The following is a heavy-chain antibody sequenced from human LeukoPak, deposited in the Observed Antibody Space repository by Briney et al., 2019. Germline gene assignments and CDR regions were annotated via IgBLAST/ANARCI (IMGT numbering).Heavy chain of an antibody. CDR1: GFTFSSHS. V-gene: IGHV3-21*01. D-gene: IGHD6-13*01. CDR2: ISSSSSYI. J-gene: IGHJ3*02. CDR3: ARASGYSSSWYAFDI. Sequence: GGSLRLSCAASGFTFSSHSMNWVRQAPGKGLEWVSSISSSSSYIYYADSVKGRFTISRDNAKNSLYLQMNSLRAEDTAVYYCARASGYSSSWYAFDIWGQGTMVTVSS.